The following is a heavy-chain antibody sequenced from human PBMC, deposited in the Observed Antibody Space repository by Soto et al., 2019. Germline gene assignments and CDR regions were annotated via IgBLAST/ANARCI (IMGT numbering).Heavy chain of an antibody. Sequence: QVQLVQSGAEVKKPGSSVKVSCKASGGTFSSYAISWVRQAPGQGLEWMGGIIPILGTANYAQKFQGRVTITADKSTSTAYMELSSLRSEDTAVYYCARSTKRYCSGGSCYSFGFDYWGKGTLVTVSS. V-gene: IGHV1-69*06. CDR1: GGTFSSYA. J-gene: IGHJ4*02. CDR2: IIPILGTA. D-gene: IGHD2-15*01. CDR3: ARSTKRYCSGGSCYSFGFDY.